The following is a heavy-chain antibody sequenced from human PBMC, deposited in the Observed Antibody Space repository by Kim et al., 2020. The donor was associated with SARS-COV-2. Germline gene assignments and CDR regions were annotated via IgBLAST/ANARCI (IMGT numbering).Heavy chain of an antibody. CDR2: ISASGVRT. V-gene: IGHV3-23*01. CDR3: EASDY. J-gene: IGHJ4*02. Sequence: ISASGVRTHYADSVKGRFTISRDNSKSTLFLHMNSLRAEDTAIYYCEASDYWGQGSLVTVSS.